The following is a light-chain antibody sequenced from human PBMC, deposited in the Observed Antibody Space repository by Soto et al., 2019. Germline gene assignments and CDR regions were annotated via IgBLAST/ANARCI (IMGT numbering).Light chain of an antibody. CDR2: DAC. CDR1: QSVSSY. V-gene: IGKV3-11*01. J-gene: IGKJ2*01. CDR3: QQRSNWPLYT. Sequence: EIVLTQSPATLSLSPGERATLSCRASQSVSSYLAWYQQKPGQAPRLLIYDACNRATGIPARFSGSGSGTGFTLTISSLEPEYFAVYYCQQRSNWPLYTFGQGTKLEIK.